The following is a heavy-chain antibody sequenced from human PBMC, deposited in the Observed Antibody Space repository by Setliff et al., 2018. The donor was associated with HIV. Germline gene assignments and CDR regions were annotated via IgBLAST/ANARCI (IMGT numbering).Heavy chain of an antibody. J-gene: IGHJ5*02. D-gene: IGHD2-8*01. CDR3: AREVSTIGARRGAYDP. Sequence: ASVKVSCKTSGYTFTTYYVHWVRQAPGQGLEWMGIINPSGGTTTYAQKFQGRVTMTRDTSTSTVYLEPSSLRSEDTAVYYCAREVSTIGARRGAYDPWGQGTLVTVSS. V-gene: IGHV1-46*01. CDR1: GYTFTTYY. CDR2: INPSGGTT.